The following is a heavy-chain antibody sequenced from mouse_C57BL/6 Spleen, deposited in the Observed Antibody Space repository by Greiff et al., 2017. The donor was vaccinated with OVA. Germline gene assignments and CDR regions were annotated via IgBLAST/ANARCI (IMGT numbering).Heavy chain of an antibody. J-gene: IGHJ4*01. Sequence: QVQLQQSGAELVRPGASVTLSCKASGYTFTDDEMHWVKQTPVHGLEWIGAIDPETGGTAYNQKFKGKATLTADKSSSTAYMELRSLTSEDSAVYYCTRPGYSNYEAMDYWGQGTSVTVSA. D-gene: IGHD2-5*01. CDR3: TRPGYSNYEAMDY. CDR1: GYTFTDDE. CDR2: IDPETGGT. V-gene: IGHV1-15*01.